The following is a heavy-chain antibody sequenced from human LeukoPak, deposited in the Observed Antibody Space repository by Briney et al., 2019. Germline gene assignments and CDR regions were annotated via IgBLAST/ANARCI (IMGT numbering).Heavy chain of an antibody. CDR3: AREYSGSYYRTFDP. Sequence: SETLSLTCTVSGGSISSYYWSWIRQPPGKGLEWIGYIYYSGSTNYNPSLKSRVTISVDASKNQFSLKLSSVTAADTAVYYCAREYSGSYYRTFDPWGQGTLVTVSS. V-gene: IGHV4-59*01. D-gene: IGHD1-26*01. CDR2: IYYSGST. CDR1: GGSISSYY. J-gene: IGHJ5*02.